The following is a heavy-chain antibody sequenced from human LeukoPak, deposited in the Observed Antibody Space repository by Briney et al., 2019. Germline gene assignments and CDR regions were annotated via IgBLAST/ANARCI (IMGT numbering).Heavy chain of an antibody. CDR2: IQSTSYGGTT. Sequence: GGSLRLSCVASGFTFSNAWISWVRQAPGKGLEWVGRIQSTSYGGTTDLAAPVKGRFTISRDDSQNTVYLQMNSPKTEDTAVYYCTTETHPDYYVFDYWGQGTLVTVSS. CDR1: GFTFSNAW. V-gene: IGHV3-15*01. CDR3: TTETHPDYYVFDY. J-gene: IGHJ4*02. D-gene: IGHD3-10*02.